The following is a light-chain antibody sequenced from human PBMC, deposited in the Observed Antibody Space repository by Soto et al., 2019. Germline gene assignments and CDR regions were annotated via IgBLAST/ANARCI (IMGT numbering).Light chain of an antibody. CDR3: QQYGSSLPWT. CDR2: GAS. J-gene: IGKJ1*01. Sequence: EIVLTQSPGTLSLSPGESATLSCRASQNVGSKFVSCYQQIPRQAPRLLIYGASSRATGVPDRFSGSGSGTDFRLTISRLEAEDFAVYYCQQYGSSLPWTFGQGTRWIS. CDR1: QNVGSKF. V-gene: IGKV3-20*01.